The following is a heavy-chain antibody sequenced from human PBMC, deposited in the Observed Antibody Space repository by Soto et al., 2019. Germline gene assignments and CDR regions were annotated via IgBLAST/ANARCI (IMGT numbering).Heavy chain of an antibody. D-gene: IGHD7-27*01. Sequence: QVQLVQSGAEVKKPGASVKVSCKASGYTFTSYGISWVRQAPGQGLEWMGWISAYNGNTNYAQKLQGRXXMXTXXSTSTAYMELRSLRSDDTAVYYCARGNWGGGAFDIWGQGTMVTVSS. CDR3: ARGNWGGGAFDI. CDR2: ISAYNGNT. CDR1: GYTFTSYG. V-gene: IGHV1-18*01. J-gene: IGHJ3*02.